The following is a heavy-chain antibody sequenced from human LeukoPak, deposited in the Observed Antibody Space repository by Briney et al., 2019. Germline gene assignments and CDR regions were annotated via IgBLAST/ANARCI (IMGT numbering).Heavy chain of an antibody. J-gene: IGHJ4*02. CDR1: GGSFSGYY. D-gene: IGHD2-15*01. Sequence: SETLSLTCAVYGGSFSGYYWSWIRQPPGKGLEWIGEINHSGSTNYNPSLKSRVTISVDTSKNQFSLKLSSVTAADTAVYHCVVVVAATLFDYWGQGTLVTVSS. CDR2: INHSGST. V-gene: IGHV4-34*01. CDR3: VVVVAATLFDY.